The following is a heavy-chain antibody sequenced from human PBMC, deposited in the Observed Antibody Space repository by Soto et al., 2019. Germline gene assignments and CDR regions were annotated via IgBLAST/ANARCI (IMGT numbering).Heavy chain of an antibody. CDR3: ARGGYCSGGSCYGYYYYMDV. CDR2: IWYDGSNK. D-gene: IGHD2-15*01. J-gene: IGHJ6*03. CDR1: GFTFSSSW. V-gene: IGHV3-33*01. Sequence: WGSLRLSCAASGFTFSSSWMHWGRPAPGKGLGWVAVIWYDGSNKYYADSVKGRFTISRDNSKNTLYLQMNSLRAEDTAVYYCARGGYCSGGSCYGYYYYMDVWGKGTTVTVSS.